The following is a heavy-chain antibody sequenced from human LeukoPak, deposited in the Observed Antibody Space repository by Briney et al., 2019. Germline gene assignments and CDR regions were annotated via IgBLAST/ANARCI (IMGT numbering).Heavy chain of an antibody. D-gene: IGHD2-2*01. J-gene: IGHJ4*02. CDR1: GFTFSDYY. Sequence: GGSLRLSCAASGFTFSDYYMSWIRQAPGKGLEWVSYISSSGSTIYYADSVKGRFTISRDNAKSSLYLRMNSLRAEDTAVYYCAKERYFVVVPAAYFDYWGQGTLVTVSS. CDR3: AKERYFVVVPAAYFDY. V-gene: IGHV3-11*01. CDR2: ISSSGSTI.